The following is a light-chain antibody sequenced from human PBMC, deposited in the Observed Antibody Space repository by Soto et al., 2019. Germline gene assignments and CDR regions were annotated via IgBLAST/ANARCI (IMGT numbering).Light chain of an antibody. Sequence: EIVLTQPPGTLSLSPGERATLSCRASQSVSSSYLAWYQQKPGQAPRLLIYGASSRATGIPDRFSGSGSGTDFTLTISRLEPEDFAVYYCQQYGSSLCTFGQGTKLEIK. V-gene: IGKV3-20*01. CDR2: GAS. J-gene: IGKJ2*02. CDR3: QQYGSSLCT. CDR1: QSVSSSY.